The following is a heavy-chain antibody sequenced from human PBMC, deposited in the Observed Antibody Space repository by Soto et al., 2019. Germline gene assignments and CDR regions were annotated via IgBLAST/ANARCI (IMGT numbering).Heavy chain of an antibody. CDR3: AKARAAGTWSYYGMDA. CDR1: GFTFSSYA. J-gene: IGHJ6*02. V-gene: IGHV3-23*01. CDR2: ISGSGGCT. D-gene: IGHD6-13*01. Sequence: EVQLLESGGGLVQPGGCLRLSCAASGFTFSSYAMSWVRQAPGMGLEWVSAISGSGGCTYYAGSVKGRFTISRDNPKNTLYLQMNSLRAEDTAVYYCAKARAAGTWSYYGMDAWGQGTTVTVSS.